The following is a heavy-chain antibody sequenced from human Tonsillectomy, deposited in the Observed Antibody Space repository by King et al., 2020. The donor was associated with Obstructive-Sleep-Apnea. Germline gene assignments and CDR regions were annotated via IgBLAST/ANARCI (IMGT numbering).Heavy chain of an antibody. CDR1: GGSISSGDYY. Sequence: QLQESGPGLVKPSQTLSLTCTVSGGSISSGDYYWSWIRQPPGKGLEWIGYIYYSGETYYNPSLKSRVIISVETSMNQFSLKLSSVTAADTAVYYCASRSGYDYAFDIWGQGTMVTVSS. V-gene: IGHV4-30-4*01. J-gene: IGHJ3*02. D-gene: IGHD5-12*01. CDR3: ASRSGYDYAFDI. CDR2: IYYSGET.